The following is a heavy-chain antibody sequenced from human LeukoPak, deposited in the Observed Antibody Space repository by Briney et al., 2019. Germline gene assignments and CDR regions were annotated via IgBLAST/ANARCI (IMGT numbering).Heavy chain of an antibody. CDR3: AKDLLAYCGGDCYSVAFDY. Sequence: PGGSLRLSFAASGFCFSSYVRHWARQAPGKGLEWVAVIWYDGSNKYYADSVKGRFTISRDSSKNTLYLQMNSLRGEDTAVYYCAKDLLAYCGGDCYSVAFDYWGQGTLVTVSS. CDR2: IWYDGSNK. D-gene: IGHD2-21*02. J-gene: IGHJ4*02. V-gene: IGHV3-33*06. CDR1: GFCFSSYV.